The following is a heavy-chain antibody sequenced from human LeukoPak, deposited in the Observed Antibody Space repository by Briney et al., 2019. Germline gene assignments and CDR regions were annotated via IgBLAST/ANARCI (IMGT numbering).Heavy chain of an antibody. CDR1: GGSISSYY. V-gene: IGHV4-34*01. CDR3: ARGHSITYFDY. Sequence: SETLSLTCTVSGGSISSYYWSWIRQPPGKGLEWIGEINHSGSTNYNPSLKSRVTISVDTSKNQFSLKLSSVTAADTAVYYCARGHSITYFDYWGQGTLVTVSS. J-gene: IGHJ4*02. CDR2: INHSGST.